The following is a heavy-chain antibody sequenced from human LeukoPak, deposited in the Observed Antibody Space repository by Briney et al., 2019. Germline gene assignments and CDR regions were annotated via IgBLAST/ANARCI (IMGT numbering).Heavy chain of an antibody. CDR3: ARDTPQRLKRFDY. CDR2: INPYNGKT. V-gene: IGHV1-18*01. Sequence: GASVKVSCKASGYTLDRFGISWVRQAPGRGLEWLGWINPYNGKTIFGEKFQGRVTMTTDTSTSTVYMELTSLRSDDTAVYFCARDTPQRLKRFDYWGQGTLVTVSS. J-gene: IGHJ4*02. CDR1: GYTLDRFG.